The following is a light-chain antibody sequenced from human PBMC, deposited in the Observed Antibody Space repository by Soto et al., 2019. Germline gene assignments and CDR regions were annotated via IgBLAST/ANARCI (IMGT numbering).Light chain of an antibody. CDR1: QHIINY. Sequence: DIQMTQSPSSLSPSLGDRVTITCRASQHIINYVNWYQQKPGEAPKLLIYAASSLEGGVPSRFSGSGYGTEFALTISSLQPEDYATYYCQQSYGIPRTFGQGTKVDI. CDR3: QQSYGIPRT. J-gene: IGKJ1*01. CDR2: AAS. V-gene: IGKV1-39*01.